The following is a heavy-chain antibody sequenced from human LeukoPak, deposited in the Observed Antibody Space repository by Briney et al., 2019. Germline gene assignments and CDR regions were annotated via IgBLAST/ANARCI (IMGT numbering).Heavy chain of an antibody. CDR3: ARVRGLHYMDV. CDR2: IYYSGNT. Sequence: SETLSLTCTVSGDSISTSNSYWGWIRQPPGKGLEWIGSIYYSGNTYYNASLKSRVTISLDTSKNQFSLKLSSVTAADTAVYYCARVRGLHYMDVWGKGTTVTVSS. J-gene: IGHJ6*03. V-gene: IGHV4-39*07. D-gene: IGHD3-10*01. CDR1: GDSISTSNSY.